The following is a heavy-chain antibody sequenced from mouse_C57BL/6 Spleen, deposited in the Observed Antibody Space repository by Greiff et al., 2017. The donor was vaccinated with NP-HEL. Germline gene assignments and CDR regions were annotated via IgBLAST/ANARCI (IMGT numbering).Heavy chain of an antibody. Sequence: EVKLMESGEGLVKPGGSLKLSCAASGFTFSSYAMSWVRQTPEKRLEWVAYISSGGDYIYYADTVKGRFTISRDNARNTLYLQMSSLKSEDTAMYYCTRGDYYGSRGYFDYWGQGTTLTVSS. V-gene: IGHV5-9-1*02. CDR1: GFTFSSYA. CDR3: TRGDYYGSRGYFDY. D-gene: IGHD1-1*01. J-gene: IGHJ2*01. CDR2: ISSGGDYI.